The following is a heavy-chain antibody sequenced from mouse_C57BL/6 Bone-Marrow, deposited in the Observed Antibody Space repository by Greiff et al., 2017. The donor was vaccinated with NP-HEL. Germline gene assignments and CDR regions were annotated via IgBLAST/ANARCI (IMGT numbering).Heavy chain of an antibody. D-gene: IGHD2-5*01. CDR3: ARHYYSNYFDY. CDR2: INRGGSYT. CDR1: GFTFSSYG. V-gene: IGHV5-6*01. Sequence: EVQLQQSGADLVKPGGSLKLSCEASGFTFSSYGMSWVSQTPDKRLEWVATINRGGSYTYYPDSVKGRFTLSRDNAKHTLYLQMSSLKSEDTAMYYSARHYYSNYFDYWGQGTTLTVAS. J-gene: IGHJ2*01.